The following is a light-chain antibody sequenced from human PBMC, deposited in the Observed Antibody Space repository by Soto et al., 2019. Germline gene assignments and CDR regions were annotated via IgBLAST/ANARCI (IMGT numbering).Light chain of an antibody. Sequence: EIVLTHSPGTLSLSPGEIATLSCGASQSVSSSYLAWYQQKPGQAPRLLIYGASNRATGIPDRFSGSGSGTDFTLTISRLEPEDFAVYYCQQYGSSGTIGQGTKVDIK. CDR1: QSVSSSY. V-gene: IGKV3-20*01. J-gene: IGKJ1*01. CDR2: GAS. CDR3: QQYGSSGT.